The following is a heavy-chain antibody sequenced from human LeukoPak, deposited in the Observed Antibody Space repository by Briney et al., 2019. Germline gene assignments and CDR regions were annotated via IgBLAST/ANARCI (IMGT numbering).Heavy chain of an antibody. CDR3: ARDGLLWFGELGLDY. J-gene: IGHJ4*02. CDR1: GFTFSSYS. D-gene: IGHD3-10*01. CDR2: ISSSSSYI. V-gene: IGHV3-21*01. Sequence: GGSLRLSCAASGFTFSSYSMNWVRQAPGKGLEWVSPISSSSSYIYYADSVKGRFTISRDNAKNSLYLQMNSLRAEDTAVYYCARDGLLWFGELGLDYWGQGTLVTVSS.